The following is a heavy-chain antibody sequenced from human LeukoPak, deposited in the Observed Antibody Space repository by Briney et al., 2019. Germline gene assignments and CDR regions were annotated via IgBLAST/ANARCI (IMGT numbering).Heavy chain of an antibody. Sequence: PGGSLRLSCAASGFTFSSYEMNWVRQAPGKGLEWVSYITSSGTTKYYADSVKGRFTISRDNAKNSLYLQLNSLRGEDTAVYYCASGVGMTTITYYDYWGQGTLVTVSS. CDR2: ITSSGTTK. CDR3: ASGVGMTTITYYDY. J-gene: IGHJ4*02. CDR1: GFTFSSYE. D-gene: IGHD5-24*01. V-gene: IGHV3-48*03.